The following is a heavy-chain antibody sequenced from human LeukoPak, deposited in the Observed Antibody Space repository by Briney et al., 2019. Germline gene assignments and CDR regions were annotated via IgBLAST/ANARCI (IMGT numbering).Heavy chain of an antibody. V-gene: IGHV4-39*07. CDR1: GGSISSSSYY. D-gene: IGHD1-26*01. CDR2: IYYSGST. CDR3: ARMKWELPYYFDY. Sequence: SETLSLACTVSGGSISSSSYYWGWIRQPPGKGLEWIGSIYYSGSTYYNPSLKSRVTISVDTSKNQFSLKLSSVTAADTAVYYCARMKWELPYYFDYWGQGTLATVSS. J-gene: IGHJ4*02.